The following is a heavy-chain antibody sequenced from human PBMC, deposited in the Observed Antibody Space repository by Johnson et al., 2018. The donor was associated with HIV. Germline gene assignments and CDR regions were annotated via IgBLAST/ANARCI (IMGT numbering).Heavy chain of an antibody. V-gene: IGHV3-9*01. CDR1: EFTFDDYA. CDR2: ISWNSGSI. J-gene: IGHJ3*02. Sequence: VHLVESGGGVVQPGRSLRLSCAASEFTFDDYAMHWVRQAPGKGLEWVSGISWNSGSIGYADSVKGRFTISRDNAKNSLYLQMNSLRAEDTAVYYCARDGVYSSPHDAFDIWGQGTTVTVSS. CDR3: ARDGVYSSPHDAFDI. D-gene: IGHD6-13*01.